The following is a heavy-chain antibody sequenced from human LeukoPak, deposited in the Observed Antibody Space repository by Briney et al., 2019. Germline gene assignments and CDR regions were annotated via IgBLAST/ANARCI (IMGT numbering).Heavy chain of an antibody. D-gene: IGHD5-18*01. CDR2: ISASAGST. V-gene: IGHV3-23*01. Sequence: GGSLRLSCAASGFTFSSYAMSWVRQAPGKGLEWVSAISASAGSTYYADSVKGRFTISRDNSKNTLYLQMNSLRAEDTAVYYCAKVQWIQLGTGPYGMDVWGQGTTVTVSS. CDR3: AKVQWIQLGTGPYGMDV. J-gene: IGHJ6*02. CDR1: GFTFSSYA.